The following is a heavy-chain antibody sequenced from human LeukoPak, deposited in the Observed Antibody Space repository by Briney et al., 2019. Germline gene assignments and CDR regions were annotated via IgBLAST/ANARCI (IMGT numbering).Heavy chain of an antibody. CDR2: INPSGGSP. Sequence: ASVKVSCKASGYTFTNYYMHWVRQAPGQGLEWMGIINPSGGSPSYAQRFQGRVTMTRDTSTSTVYMELSSLRSEDTAVYYCARSKGRGELLTYYFDYWGQGTLVTVSS. CDR3: ARSKGRGELLTYYFDY. J-gene: IGHJ4*02. CDR1: GYTFTNYY. V-gene: IGHV1-46*01. D-gene: IGHD3-10*01.